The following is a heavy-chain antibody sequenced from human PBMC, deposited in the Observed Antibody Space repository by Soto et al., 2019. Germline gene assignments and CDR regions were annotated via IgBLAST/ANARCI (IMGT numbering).Heavy chain of an antibody. V-gene: IGHV5-10-1*01. CDR1: GYSFTSYW. J-gene: IGHJ6*02. CDR2: IDPSDSYT. D-gene: IGHD6-13*01. CDR3: ARSFFGSSSHYGMDV. Sequence: PGESLKISCKGSGYSFTSYWISWVRQMPGKGLEWMGRIDPSDSYTNYSPSFQGHVTISADKSISTAYLQWSSLKASDTAMYYCARSFFGSSSHYGMDVWGQGTTVTVSS.